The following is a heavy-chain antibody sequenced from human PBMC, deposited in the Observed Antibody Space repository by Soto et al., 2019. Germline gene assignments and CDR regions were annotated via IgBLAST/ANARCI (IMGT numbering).Heavy chain of an antibody. CDR1: GGSISSYY. V-gene: IGHV4-59*01. J-gene: IGHJ5*01. CDR3: ARGEWFDY. Sequence: QVQLQESGPGLVKPSETLSLTCTVSGGSISSYYWSWIRQPPGKGLEWIGYIYYSGSTNYNPSRXSXAXXAVNPSRNQFSLKMSSVTAADTAVYYCARGEWFDYWGQGTLVTVSS. CDR2: IYYSGST. D-gene: IGHD1-26*01.